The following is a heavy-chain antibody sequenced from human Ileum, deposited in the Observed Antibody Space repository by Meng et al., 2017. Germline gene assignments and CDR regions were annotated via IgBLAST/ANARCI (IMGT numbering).Heavy chain of an antibody. Sequence: QVQLVQSGAEVKKPGASVKVSCKTSSYTFSRYSISWVRQAPGQGLEWMGWISAYIGSKNYAQKFQGRVTMTTDTSTSTAYMELRSLRSDDTAVYYCARERGSGGGDLDDWGQGTLVTVSS. D-gene: IGHD3-16*01. V-gene: IGHV1-18*01. CDR1: SYTFSRYS. CDR3: ARERGSGGGDLDD. CDR2: ISAYIGSK. J-gene: IGHJ1*01.